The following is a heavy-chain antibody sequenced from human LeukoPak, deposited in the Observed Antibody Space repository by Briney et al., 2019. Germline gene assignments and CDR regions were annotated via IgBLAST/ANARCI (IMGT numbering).Heavy chain of an antibody. CDR1: GFTFSTYA. J-gene: IGHJ4*02. D-gene: IGHD1-26*01. CDR3: ARARGSFSYFFDY. V-gene: IGHV3-33*01. CDR2: IWYDATKQ. Sequence: GGSLRLSCAASGFTFSTYAMHWVRQAPGKGLEWVAIIWYDATKQYYADSVNGRFTISRDNSKNTLYLQMNSMRAEDTAVYYCARARGSFSYFFDYWGQGTLVTVSS.